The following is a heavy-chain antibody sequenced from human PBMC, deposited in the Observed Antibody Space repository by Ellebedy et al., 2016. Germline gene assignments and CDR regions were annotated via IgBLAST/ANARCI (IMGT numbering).Heavy chain of an antibody. CDR2: ISSSSSYI. D-gene: IGHD3-22*01. CDR3: ARDANYYDSSGKLDY. Sequence: GESLKISCAASGFTFSSYSMNWVRQAPGKGLEWVSSISSSSSYIYYADSVKGRFTISRDNAKNSLYLQMNSLRAEDTAVYYCARDANYYDSSGKLDYWGQGTLVTVSS. V-gene: IGHV3-21*01. CDR1: GFTFSSYS. J-gene: IGHJ4*02.